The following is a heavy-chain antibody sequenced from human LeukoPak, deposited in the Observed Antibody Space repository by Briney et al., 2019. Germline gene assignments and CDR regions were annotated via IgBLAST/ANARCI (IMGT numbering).Heavy chain of an antibody. CDR1: GGSISSYY. V-gene: IGHV4-59*12. CDR3: ASPGLGDYFDY. CDR2: IYHSGST. Sequence: SETLSLTCTVSGGSISSYYWSWIRQPAGKGLEWIGEIYHSGSTNYNPSLKSRVTISVDKSKNQFSLKLSSVTAADTAVYYCASPGLGDYFDYWGQGTLVTVSS. D-gene: IGHD3-16*01. J-gene: IGHJ4*02.